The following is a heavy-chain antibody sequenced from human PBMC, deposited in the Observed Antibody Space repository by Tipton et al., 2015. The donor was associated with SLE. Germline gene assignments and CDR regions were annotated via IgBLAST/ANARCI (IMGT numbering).Heavy chain of an antibody. CDR2: IYYSGTT. Sequence: TLSLTCTVSGGSISSNVYYWGWIRQPPGKGLEWIGYIYYSGTTFYNPSLQSRVAVSLDTSKRQFLSRLTSVTAADTAMYFCARGTGITDDWGQGTLVTVSS. J-gene: IGHJ4*02. CDR1: GGSISSNVYY. CDR3: ARGTGITDD. V-gene: IGHV4-39*07. D-gene: IGHD1-1*01.